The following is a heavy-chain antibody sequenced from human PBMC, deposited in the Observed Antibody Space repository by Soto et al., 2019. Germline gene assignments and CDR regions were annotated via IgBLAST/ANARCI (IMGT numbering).Heavy chain of an antibody. CDR1: GFTFSSYW. D-gene: IGHD1-20*01. V-gene: IGHV3-74*01. J-gene: IGHJ3*02. CDR3: AREITGTDAFDI. Sequence: GGSLRLSCAASGFTFSSYWMHWVRQAPGKGLVWVSRINSDGSSTSYADSVKGRFTISRDNAKNTLYLQMNSLRAEDTAVYYCAREITGTDAFDIWGQGTMVTVSS. CDR2: INSDGSST.